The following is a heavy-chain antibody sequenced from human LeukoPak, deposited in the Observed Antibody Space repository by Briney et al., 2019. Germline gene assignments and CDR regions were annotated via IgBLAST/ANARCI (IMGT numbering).Heavy chain of an antibody. CDR2: INPSGGST. Sequence: ASVKVSCKASGYTFTSYYMHWVRQAPGQGLEWMGIINPSGGSTSYAQKFQGRVTMTRDTSTSTVYMELSSLRSEDTAVYYCATSVISPGGFDYWGQGTLVTVSS. V-gene: IGHV1-46*01. CDR3: ATSVISPGGFDY. J-gene: IGHJ4*02. CDR1: GYTFTSYY. D-gene: IGHD3-16*02.